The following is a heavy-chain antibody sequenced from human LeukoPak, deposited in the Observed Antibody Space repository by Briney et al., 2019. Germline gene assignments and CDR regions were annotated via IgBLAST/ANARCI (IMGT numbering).Heavy chain of an antibody. CDR1: GDSISSSSYY. J-gene: IGHJ4*02. CDR3: ATHRGELSLYAFRGFDY. D-gene: IGHD3-16*02. CDR2: ISYSSGT. V-gene: IGHV4-39*07. Sequence: PSETLSLTCSVSGDSISSSSYYWGWIRQPPGKGLEWIGSISYSSGTYYNPSLTSQVTISVDTSKNQFSLRLSSVTAADTAVYYCATHRGELSLYAFRGFDYWGQGTLVTVSS.